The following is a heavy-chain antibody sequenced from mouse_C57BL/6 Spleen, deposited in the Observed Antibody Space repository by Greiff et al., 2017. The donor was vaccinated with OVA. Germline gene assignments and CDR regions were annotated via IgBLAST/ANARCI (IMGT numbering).Heavy chain of an antibody. J-gene: IGHJ3*01. V-gene: IGHV1-59*01. D-gene: IGHD2-3*01. CDR3: ASLNDGYPFAY. Sequence: QVQLQQSGAELVRPGTSVKLSCKASGYTFTSYWMHWVKQRPGQGLEWIGVIDPSDSYTNYNQKFKGKATLTVDTSSSTAYMQLSSLTSEDSAVYYCASLNDGYPFAYWGQGTLVTVSA. CDR1: GYTFTSYW. CDR2: IDPSDSYT.